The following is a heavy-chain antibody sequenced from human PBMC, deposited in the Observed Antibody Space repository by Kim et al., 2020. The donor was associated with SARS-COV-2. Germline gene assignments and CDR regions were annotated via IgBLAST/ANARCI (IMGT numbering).Heavy chain of an antibody. CDR2: IIPIFGTA. CDR3: ATRGWAPRGFDP. J-gene: IGHJ5*02. Sequence: SVKVSCKASGGTFSSYAISWVRQAPGQGLEWMGGIIPIFGTANYAQKFQGRVTITADKSTSTAYMELSSLRSEDTAVYYCATRGWAPRGFDPWGQGTLVTVSS. CDR1: GGTFSSYA. V-gene: IGHV1-69*06. D-gene: IGHD6-19*01.